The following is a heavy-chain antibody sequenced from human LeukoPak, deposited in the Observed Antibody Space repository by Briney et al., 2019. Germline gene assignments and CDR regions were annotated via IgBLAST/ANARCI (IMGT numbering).Heavy chain of an antibody. J-gene: IGHJ4*02. V-gene: IGHV4-39*07. CDR1: GGSIRSSYYC. D-gene: IGHD7-27*01. CDR3: ARALTGDPFDY. Sequence: SETLSLTCTVSGGSIRSSYYCWGWIRQPPGKGLEWIGSIYDSGSTNYNPSLKSRVTISVDTSKNQFSLKLSSVTAADTAVYYCARALTGDPFDYWGQGTLVTVSS. CDR2: IYDSGST.